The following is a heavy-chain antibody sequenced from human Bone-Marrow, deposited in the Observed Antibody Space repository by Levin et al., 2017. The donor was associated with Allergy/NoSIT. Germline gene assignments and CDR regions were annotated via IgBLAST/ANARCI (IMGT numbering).Heavy chain of an antibody. D-gene: IGHD6-19*01. J-gene: IGHJ4*02. CDR3: ARGIYSSGWYLMFDY. Sequence: GASVKVSCKASGYTFTGYYMHWVRQAPGQGLEWMGWINPNSGGTNYAQKFQGRVTMTRDTSISTAYMELSRLRSDDTAVYYCARGIYSSGWYLMFDYWGQGTLVTVSS. V-gene: IGHV1-2*02. CDR2: INPNSGGT. CDR1: GYTFTGYY.